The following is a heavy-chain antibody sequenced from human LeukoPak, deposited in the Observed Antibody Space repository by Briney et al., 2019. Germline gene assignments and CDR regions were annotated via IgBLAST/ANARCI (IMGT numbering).Heavy chain of an antibody. CDR1: GASVSRARYH. CDR3: AILAVGESGRGS. CDR2: ILSSGSA. Sequence: SETLSLTCTVSGASVSRARYHCMWIRQPPGKGLEYIGNILSSGSADYKPSLQSRVTISLGTSTNQFSLTLNSVTTVCTAVYYGAILAVGESGRGSWGQGTLVTVSS. V-gene: IGHV4-61*01. J-gene: IGHJ5*02. D-gene: IGHD3-10*01.